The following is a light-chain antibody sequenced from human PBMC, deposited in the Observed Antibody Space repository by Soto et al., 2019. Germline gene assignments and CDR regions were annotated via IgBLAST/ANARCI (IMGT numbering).Light chain of an antibody. J-gene: IGKJ4*01. CDR3: QQVKGFPLT. Sequence: DIQMTRSPSYVSAFVGDRVAITCRASHDIARWLAWYQQQPGKAPRLLIYAASSLQSGVPTRFSGSGSGTDFALTITNLQPEDSAVYYCQQVKGFPLTFGGGTKVEIK. CDR1: HDIARW. CDR2: AAS. V-gene: IGKV1-12*01.